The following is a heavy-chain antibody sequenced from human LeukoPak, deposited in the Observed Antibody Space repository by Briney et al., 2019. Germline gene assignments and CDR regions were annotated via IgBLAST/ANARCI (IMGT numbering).Heavy chain of an antibody. D-gene: IGHD4-17*01. V-gene: IGHV3-30*04. CDR2: TSYDGSTE. CDR3: ARDMRGDYGDYSSSDYYYGMDV. CDR1: GFIFRNYV. J-gene: IGHJ6*02. Sequence: GGSLRLSCAASGFIFRNYVIHWVRQAPGKGLEWVAVTSYDGSTEYYADSVKGRFTISRDNSKNTLNLQMNSLRAEDTAVYYCARDMRGDYGDYSSSDYYYGMDVWGQGTTVTVSS.